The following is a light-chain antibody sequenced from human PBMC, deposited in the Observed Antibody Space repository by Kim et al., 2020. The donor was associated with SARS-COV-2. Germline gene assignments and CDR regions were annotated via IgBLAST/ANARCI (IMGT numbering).Light chain of an antibody. V-gene: IGKV1-17*01. Sequence: AFEGDIVTGKCRASQGIRNDLGWYQQNPGRAPKRLIYGASSVQSGVPSRFSGSGSRTEFTLTISSVQPEDFATYFCLKHSTYPSTFGQGTRLEIK. J-gene: IGKJ5*01. CDR3: LKHSTYPST. CDR2: GAS. CDR1: QGIRND.